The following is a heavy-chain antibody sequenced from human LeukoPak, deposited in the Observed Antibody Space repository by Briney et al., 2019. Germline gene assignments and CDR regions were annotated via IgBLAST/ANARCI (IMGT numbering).Heavy chain of an antibody. CDR3: ARLRYYDYVWGNLQTYYMDV. Sequence: PGGSLRLSCAASGFTFDDYGMSWVRQAPGKGLEWVSGINWNGGSTGYADSVKGRFTISRDNAKNSLYLQMNSLRAEDTALYYCARLRYYDYVWGNLQTYYMDVWGKGTTVTVSS. D-gene: IGHD3-16*01. CDR2: INWNGGST. J-gene: IGHJ6*03. V-gene: IGHV3-20*04. CDR1: GFTFDDYG.